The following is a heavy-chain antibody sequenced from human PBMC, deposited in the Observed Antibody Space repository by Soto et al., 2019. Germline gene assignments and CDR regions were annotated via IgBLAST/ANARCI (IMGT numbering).Heavy chain of an antibody. J-gene: IGHJ4*02. D-gene: IGHD2-15*01. Sequence: PGGSLRLSCAASGFTFSSYAMSWVRQAPGKGLEWVSAISGSGGSTYYADSVKGRFTISRDNSKNTLYLQMNSLRAEDTAVYYCAKNPGYGGVVVAAPLYYFDYWGQGTLGTVSS. CDR1: GFTFSSYA. V-gene: IGHV3-23*01. CDR2: ISGSGGST. CDR3: AKNPGYGGVVVAAPLYYFDY.